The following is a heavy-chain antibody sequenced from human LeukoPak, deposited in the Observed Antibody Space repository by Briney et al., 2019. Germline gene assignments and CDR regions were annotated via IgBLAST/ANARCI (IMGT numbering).Heavy chain of an antibody. D-gene: IGHD2-2*01. J-gene: IGHJ4*02. CDR2: IYSGGST. V-gene: IGHV3-53*01. CDR1: GFTVSSNY. CDR3: AKVHTSSWSH. Sequence: GGSLRLSCAASGFTVSSNYMSWVRQAPGKGLEWVSIIYSGGSTYYADAVKGRFTISRDNSKNTLYLQMTSLRAEDTAVYFCAKVHTSSWSHWGQGTLVTVSS.